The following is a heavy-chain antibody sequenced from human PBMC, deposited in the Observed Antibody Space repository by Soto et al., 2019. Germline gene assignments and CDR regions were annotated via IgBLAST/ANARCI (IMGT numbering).Heavy chain of an antibody. V-gene: IGHV1-2*04. Sequence: QVQLVQSGAEVKKPGASVKVSCKASGYTFTGYYMHWVRQAPGQGLEWMGWINPNSGGTNYAQKFQGWVTMTRDTSISTAYMELSRLRSDDTAVYYCARGHVDIEATMWGLEVYYFDYWGQGTLVTVSS. CDR3: ARGHVDIEATMWGLEVYYFDY. CDR1: GYTFTGYY. J-gene: IGHJ4*02. D-gene: IGHD5-12*01. CDR2: INPNSGGT.